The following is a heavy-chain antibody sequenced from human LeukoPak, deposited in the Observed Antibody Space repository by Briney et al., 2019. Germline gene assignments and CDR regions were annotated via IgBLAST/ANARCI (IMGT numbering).Heavy chain of an antibody. D-gene: IGHD6-6*01. J-gene: IGHJ5*02. Sequence: SETLSLTCAVYGGSFSGYYWSWIRQPPGKGLEWIGEINHSGSTNYNPSLKSRVTISVDTSKNQFSLKLSSVTAADTAVYYCARGQGRSSSWQNWFDPWGQGTLVTVSS. V-gene: IGHV4-34*01. CDR3: ARGQGRSSSWQNWFDP. CDR1: GGSFSGYY. CDR2: INHSGST.